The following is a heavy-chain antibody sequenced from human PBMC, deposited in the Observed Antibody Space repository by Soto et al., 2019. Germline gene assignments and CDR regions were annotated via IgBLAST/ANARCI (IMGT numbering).Heavy chain of an antibody. CDR1: GFTFSTYA. CDR3: AKDLAVAGANYYGMDV. Sequence: PGGSLRLSCAASGFTFSTYAVYWVRQAPGQGLEWVSAITGSGGATYYADSVKGRFTIYRDNSESTVYLQMSSLRADDTAVYYCAKDLAVAGANYYGMDVWGQGTTVTVSS. CDR2: ITGSGGAT. D-gene: IGHD6-13*01. V-gene: IGHV3-23*01. J-gene: IGHJ6*02.